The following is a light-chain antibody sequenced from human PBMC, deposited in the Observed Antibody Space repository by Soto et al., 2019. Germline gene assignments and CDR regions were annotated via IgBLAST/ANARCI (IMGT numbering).Light chain of an antibody. CDR1: QSVSGW. V-gene: IGKV1-5*01. Sequence: DIQMTQSPSTLSGSVGDRVTITCRASQSVSGWLAWYQQKPGEAPKILIYDASALPRGVPSRFRGSGSGIKFTLTIASLKPDDFATYYCQQYETFSGTFGPGTKVDIK. J-gene: IGKJ1*01. CDR3: QQYETFSGT. CDR2: DAS.